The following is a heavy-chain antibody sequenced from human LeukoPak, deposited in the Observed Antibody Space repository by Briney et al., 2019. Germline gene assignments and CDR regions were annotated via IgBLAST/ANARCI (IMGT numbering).Heavy chain of an antibody. J-gene: IGHJ4*02. CDR1: GYTFTSYG. D-gene: IGHD3-16*02. CDR3: ARDIPYEVTFGGVTVMGSFVLDY. V-gene: IGHV1-18*01. CDR2: ISAYNGNT. Sequence: GASVKVSCKASGYTFTSYGISWVRQAPGQGLEWMGWISAYNGNTNYAQKLQGRVTMTTDTSTSTAYMELRSLRSDDTAVYYCARDIPYEVTFGGVTVMGSFVLDYWGQGTLVTVSS.